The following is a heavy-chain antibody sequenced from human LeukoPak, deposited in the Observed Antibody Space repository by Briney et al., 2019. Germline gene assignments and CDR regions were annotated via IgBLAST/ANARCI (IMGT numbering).Heavy chain of an antibody. V-gene: IGHV1-69*04. CDR3: ATQLVGAPYDAFDI. J-gene: IGHJ3*02. Sequence: VASVKVSCKASGGTFSSYAISWVRQAPGQGLEWMGRIIPILGIANYAQKFQGRVTITADKSTSTAYMELSSLRSEDTAVYYCATQLVGAPYDAFDIWGQGTMVTVSS. CDR2: IIPILGIA. CDR1: GGTFSSYA. D-gene: IGHD1-26*01.